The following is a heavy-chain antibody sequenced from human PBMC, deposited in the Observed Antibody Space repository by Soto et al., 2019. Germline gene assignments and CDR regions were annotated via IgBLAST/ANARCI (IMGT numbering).Heavy chain of an antibody. D-gene: IGHD4-4*01. CDR2: ISGSGGST. V-gene: IGHV3-23*01. Sequence: GGSLRLSCAASGFTFSSYAMSWVRQAPGKGLEWVSAISGSGGSTYYADSVKGRFTISRDNSKNTLYLQMNSLRAEDTAVYYCANIMTTVTTKDRDYWGQGTLVTVSS. J-gene: IGHJ4*02. CDR1: GFTFSSYA. CDR3: ANIMTTVTTKDRDY.